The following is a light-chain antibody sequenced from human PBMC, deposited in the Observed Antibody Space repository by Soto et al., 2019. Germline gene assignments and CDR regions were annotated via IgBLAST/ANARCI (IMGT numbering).Light chain of an antibody. V-gene: IGKV1-5*03. J-gene: IGKJ1*01. CDR3: QHYNSYSEA. Sequence: DIQMTQSPSTLSGSVGDRVTITCRASQTISSWLAWYQQKPGKAPKLLIYKASTLKSGVPSRFNGSGSGTEFTLTISSLQPDYFATYYCQHYNSYSEAFGQGTKVELK. CDR2: KAS. CDR1: QTISSW.